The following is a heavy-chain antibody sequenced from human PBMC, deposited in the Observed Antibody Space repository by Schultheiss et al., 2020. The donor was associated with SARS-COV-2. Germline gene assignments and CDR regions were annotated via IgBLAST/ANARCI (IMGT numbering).Heavy chain of an antibody. J-gene: IGHJ5*02. CDR3: ARGGGEP. CDR1: GGSFSGYY. CDR2: IYHSGST. V-gene: IGHV4-34*01. Sequence: SETLSLTCAVYGGSFSGYYWSWIRQPPGKGLEWIGSIYHSGSTYYNPSLKSRVTISVDTSKNQFSLKLSSVTAADTAVYYCARGGGEPWGQGTLVTVSS.